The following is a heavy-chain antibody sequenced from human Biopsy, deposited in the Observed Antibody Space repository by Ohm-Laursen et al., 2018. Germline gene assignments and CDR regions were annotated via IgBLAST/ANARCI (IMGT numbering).Heavy chain of an antibody. CDR1: GVSISTYY. CDR3: AREAIEVATAFDI. Sequence: SDTLSLTCIVSGVSISTYYWSWIRQSPGRGLEWIAYIYYSGSTNYNPSLKSRVTISLDTSKNQFSLKLSSVTAADTAIYYSAREAIEVATAFDIWGQGTMVTVSS. CDR2: IYYSGST. V-gene: IGHV4-59*01. J-gene: IGHJ3*02. D-gene: IGHD5-24*01.